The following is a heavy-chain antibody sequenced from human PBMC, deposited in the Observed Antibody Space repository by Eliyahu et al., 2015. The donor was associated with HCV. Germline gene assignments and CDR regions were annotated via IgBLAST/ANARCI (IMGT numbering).Heavy chain of an antibody. J-gene: IGHJ4*02. CDR2: ILGTGSTT. CDR1: GFTFSPHX. V-gene: IGHV3-23*01. CDR3: AKRGDYVTSTYGTVFDF. D-gene: IGHD4-17*01. Sequence: EVQLLESGGGLVQPGGSLRLSCAASGFTFSPHXMSWVRQAPGKGLEWVSGILGTGSTTYYADSVRGRFTISRDNSKNTLDLQMNSLRAEDTAVYFCAKRGDYVTSTYGTVFDFWGQGILVIVSS.